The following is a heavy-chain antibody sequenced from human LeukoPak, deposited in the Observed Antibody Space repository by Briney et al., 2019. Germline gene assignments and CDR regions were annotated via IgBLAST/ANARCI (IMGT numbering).Heavy chain of an antibody. Sequence: PGGSLRLSCAASGFTFSSYWMSWVRQAPGKGLEWVANIKQDGSEKYYVDSVKGRFTISRDNAKNSLYLQMNSLRAEDTAVYYCARSGRDCSGDSCYLAGYFDYWGQGTLVTVSS. V-gene: IGHV3-7*01. J-gene: IGHJ4*02. CDR2: IKQDGSEK. CDR1: GFTFSSYW. D-gene: IGHD2-15*01. CDR3: ARSGRDCSGDSCYLAGYFDY.